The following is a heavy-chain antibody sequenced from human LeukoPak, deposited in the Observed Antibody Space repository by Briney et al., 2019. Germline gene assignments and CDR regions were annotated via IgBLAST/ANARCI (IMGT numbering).Heavy chain of an antibody. Sequence: GGSLRLSCAASGFTFSSYGMHWVRQAPGKGLEWVAVIWYDGSNKYYADSVKGRFTISRDNSKNTLYLQMNSLRAEDTAVYYCATGYSSSWYYFDYWGQGTLVTVSS. CDR3: ATGYSSSWYYFDY. D-gene: IGHD6-13*01. J-gene: IGHJ4*02. CDR2: IWYDGSNK. CDR1: GFTFSSYG. V-gene: IGHV3-30*02.